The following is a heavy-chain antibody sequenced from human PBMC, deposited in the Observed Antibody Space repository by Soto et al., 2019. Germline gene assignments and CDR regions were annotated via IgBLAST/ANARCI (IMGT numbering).Heavy chain of an antibody. CDR2: IPYDGSNK. CDR1: GFTFSSYA. Sequence: GGSLRLSCAASGFTFSSYAMHWVRQAPGKGLEWVAVIPYDGSNKYYADSVKGRFTISRDNSKNTLYLQMNSLRAEGTAVYYCARDRVAVAGWNYYYYGMDVWGQGTTVTVSS. CDR3: ARDRVAVAGWNYYYYGMDV. J-gene: IGHJ6*02. D-gene: IGHD6-19*01. V-gene: IGHV3-30-3*01.